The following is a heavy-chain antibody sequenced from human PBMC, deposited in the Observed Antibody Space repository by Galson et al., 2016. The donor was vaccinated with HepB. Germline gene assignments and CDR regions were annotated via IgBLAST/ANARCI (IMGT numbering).Heavy chain of an antibody. Sequence: SVKVSCKASGYSITNYWMHWVRRAPGQGLEWMGIINPSSGVTVYSERFQGRLTMTRDMSANTVYMDLSGLRSEDTAVYYCARARGSTGDYYFDYWGQGTLVTVSS. CDR3: ARARGSTGDYYFDY. CDR1: GYSITNYW. V-gene: IGHV1-46*01. CDR2: INPSSGVT. J-gene: IGHJ4*02. D-gene: IGHD7-27*01.